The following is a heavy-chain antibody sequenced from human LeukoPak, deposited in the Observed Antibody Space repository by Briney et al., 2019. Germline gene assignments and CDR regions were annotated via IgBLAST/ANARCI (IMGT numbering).Heavy chain of an antibody. CDR1: GFTFSSYG. CDR3: ARVRWFGEYYFDY. V-gene: IGHV3-30*03. J-gene: IGHJ4*02. Sequence: PGRSLRLSCAASGFTFSSYGMHWVRQAPGKGLEWVAVISYDGSNKYYADSVKGRFTISRDNSKNTLYLQMNSLRAEDTAVYYCARVRWFGEYYFDYWGQGTLVTVSS. D-gene: IGHD3-10*01. CDR2: ISYDGSNK.